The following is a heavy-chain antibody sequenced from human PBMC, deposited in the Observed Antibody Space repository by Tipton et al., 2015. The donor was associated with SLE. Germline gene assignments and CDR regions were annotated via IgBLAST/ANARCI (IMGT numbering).Heavy chain of an antibody. D-gene: IGHD6-13*01. Sequence: GSLRLSCAASGFTFSSYAMSWVRQAPGKGLEWVSVIYSGGSSTYYADSVKGRFTISRDNSKNTLYLQMNSLRAEDMAVYYCAKDPYSSSWSSFDYWGQGTLVTVSS. CDR1: GFTFSSYA. J-gene: IGHJ4*02. V-gene: IGHV3-23*03. CDR3: AKDPYSSSWSSFDY. CDR2: IYSGGSST.